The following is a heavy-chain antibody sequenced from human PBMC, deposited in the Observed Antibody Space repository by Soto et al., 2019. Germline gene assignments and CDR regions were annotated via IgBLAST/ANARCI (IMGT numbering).Heavy chain of an antibody. CDR2: IWYDGSNK. Sequence: GGSLRLSCAASGFTFSSYGMHWVRQAPGKGLEWVAVIWYDGSNKYYADSVKGRFTISRDNAKNTLYLQMNSLRAEDTAVYYCAREVTGTYGWFDPWGQGTLVTVSS. CDR1: GFTFSSYG. D-gene: IGHD6-19*01. V-gene: IGHV3-33*01. CDR3: AREVTGTYGWFDP. J-gene: IGHJ5*02.